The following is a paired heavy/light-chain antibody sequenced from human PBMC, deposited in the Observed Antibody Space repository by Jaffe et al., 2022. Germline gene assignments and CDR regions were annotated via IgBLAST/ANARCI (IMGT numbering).Light chain of an antibody. CDR3: QETKIFPWT. V-gene: IGKV1-12*01. CDR2: AAS. J-gene: IGKJ1*01. CDR1: QGIETW. Sequence: DIQMTQSPASVSASVGDRVTITCRASQGIETWVAWYQQKPGKGPNLLIFAASSLRSGVPSRFSGSGSGTDFTLTISSLQPEDFATYYCQETKIFPWTFGQGTRVEIK.
Heavy chain of an antibody. J-gene: IGHJ4*02. Sequence: QVQLVESGGGVVQPGGSLRLSCVASGFTFSTYGIHWVRQTPDKGLEWVSFIRSDDNKYYRDSVKGRFTISRDNSKNTVYLQMNSLRLEDTAVYYCANDRHGSGWYHFDFWGQGTLVTVSS. V-gene: IGHV3-30*02. CDR2: IRSDDNK. CDR3: ANDRHGSGWYHFDF. CDR1: GFTFSTYG. D-gene: IGHD6-19*01.